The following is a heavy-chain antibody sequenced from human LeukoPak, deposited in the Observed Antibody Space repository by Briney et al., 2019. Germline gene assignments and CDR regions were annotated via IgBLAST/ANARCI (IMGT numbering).Heavy chain of an antibody. CDR2: ISYDGSNK. D-gene: IGHD3-10*01. CDR3: ARDGYHYYGSGTYFGYYYMDV. CDR1: GFTFSSYA. Sequence: GGSLRLSCAASGFTFSSYAMHWVRQAPGKGLEWVAVISYDGSNKKYADSVKGRFTISRDNSKNTVYLQMNSVRAEDTAVYYCARDGYHYYGSGTYFGYYYMDVWGKGTTVTISS. J-gene: IGHJ6*03. V-gene: IGHV3-30*04.